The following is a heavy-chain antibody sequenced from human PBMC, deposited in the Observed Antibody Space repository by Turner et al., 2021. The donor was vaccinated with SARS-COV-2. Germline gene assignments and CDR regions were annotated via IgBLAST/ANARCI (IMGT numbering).Heavy chain of an antibody. J-gene: IGHJ4*02. CDR3: ASPVIAVAGTTFDY. D-gene: IGHD6-19*01. Sequence: EVQLLDSVGGLLQPGGSLRLSFAASGFTFSSYAMSWVRQAPGKGLEWVAAISGSGGSKYYADPVKGRFTISRDNSKNTLYLQMNSRRAEDTAVYYGASPVIAVAGTTFDYWGQGTLVTVSS. CDR1: GFTFSSYA. CDR2: ISGSGGSK. V-gene: IGHV3-23*01.